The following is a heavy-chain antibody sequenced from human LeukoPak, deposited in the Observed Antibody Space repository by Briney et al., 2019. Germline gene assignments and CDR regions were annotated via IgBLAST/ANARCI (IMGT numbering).Heavy chain of an antibody. CDR1: GGTFSSYA. D-gene: IGHD2-2*01. CDR3: ADCSSTSCPGWGAFDI. CDR2: IIPIFGTA. J-gene: IGHJ3*02. Sequence: ASVKVSCKASGGTFSSYAISWVRQAPGPGLEWMGGIIPIFGTANYAQKFQGRVTITADESTSTAYMELSSLRSEDTAVYYCADCSSTSCPGWGAFDIWGQGTMVTVSS. V-gene: IGHV1-69*01.